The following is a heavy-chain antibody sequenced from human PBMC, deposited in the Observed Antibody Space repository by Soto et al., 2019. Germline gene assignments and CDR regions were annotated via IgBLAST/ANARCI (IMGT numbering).Heavy chain of an antibody. CDR1: GGSINSDDSF. Sequence: SETLSLTCSVSGGSINSDDSFWGWVRQSPGKGLEWTGSLYYGGSTFYNPSLKSRVTISLDTSKNQFSLRLTSVTAADTAIYYCARQLPVGATSWFDPWGQGTLVTVSS. CDR3: ARQLPVGATSWFDP. CDR2: LYYGGST. D-gene: IGHD1-26*01. V-gene: IGHV4-39*01. J-gene: IGHJ5*02.